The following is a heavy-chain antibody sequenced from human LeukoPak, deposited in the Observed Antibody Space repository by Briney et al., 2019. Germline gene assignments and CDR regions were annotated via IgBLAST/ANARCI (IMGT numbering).Heavy chain of an antibody. CDR2: INGDGSST. CDR1: GFTFSSYW. Sequence: RSGGSLRLSCAASGFTFSSYWMHWVRQAPGKGLVWVSRINGDGSSTSYADSVKGRFTISRDNAKNTLYLQMNNLRADDTAVYYCARVRDGYNWEYYFDYWGQGTLVTVSS. V-gene: IGHV3-74*01. J-gene: IGHJ4*02. CDR3: ARVRDGYNWEYYFDY. D-gene: IGHD5-24*01.